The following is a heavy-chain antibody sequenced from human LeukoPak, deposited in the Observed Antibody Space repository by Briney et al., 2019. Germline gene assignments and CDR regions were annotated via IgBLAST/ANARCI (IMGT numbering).Heavy chain of an antibody. J-gene: IGHJ5*02. CDR3: ASRDGWFDP. Sequence: VASVKVSCKASGGTFSSYTISWVRQAPGQGLEWMGRIIPILGMANYAQKFQGRVTITADKSTSTAYMELSSLRSEDTAMYYCASRDGWFDPWGQGTLVTVSS. V-gene: IGHV1-69*02. CDR2: IIPILGMA. CDR1: GGTFSSYT. D-gene: IGHD5-24*01.